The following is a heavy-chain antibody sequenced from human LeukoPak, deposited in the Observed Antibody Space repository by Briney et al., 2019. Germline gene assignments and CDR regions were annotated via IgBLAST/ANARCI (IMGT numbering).Heavy chain of an antibody. Sequence: PGGSLRLSCAASGFTFSSYAMSWVRQAPGEGLVWVSAISGGSTTIFYADSVKGRFTISRDNSKNTLFLQMNSLRVEDTAVYSCARASGPFDYWGQGTLVTVSS. CDR1: GFTFSSYA. J-gene: IGHJ4*02. CDR3: ARASGPFDY. V-gene: IGHV3-23*01. D-gene: IGHD3-10*01. CDR2: ISGGSTTI.